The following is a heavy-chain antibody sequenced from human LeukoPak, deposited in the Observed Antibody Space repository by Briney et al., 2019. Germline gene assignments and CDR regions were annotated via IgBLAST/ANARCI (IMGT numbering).Heavy chain of an antibody. Sequence: PSETLSLTCTVSGGSISSYYWSWIRQPPGKGLEWIGYIYYSGSTNYNPPLKSRVTISVDTSKNQFSLKLSSVTAADTAVYYCARVGDLGFDYWGQGTLVTVSS. J-gene: IGHJ4*02. V-gene: IGHV4-59*01. D-gene: IGHD3-16*01. CDR2: IYYSGST. CDR3: ARVGDLGFDY. CDR1: GGSISSYY.